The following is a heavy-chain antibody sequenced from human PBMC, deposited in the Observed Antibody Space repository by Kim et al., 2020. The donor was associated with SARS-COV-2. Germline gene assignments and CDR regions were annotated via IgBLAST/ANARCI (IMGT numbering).Heavy chain of an antibody. CDR3: ARGEVMITFGGVAYYYGLDV. J-gene: IGHJ6*02. Sequence: GESLKISCKGSGYSFTSYWITWVRQMPGKGLEWMGRIAPSDSYTNYSPSFQGHVIISTDKSINTAYLQWSSLKASDTAMYYCARGEVMITFGGVAYYYGLDVWGQGTTVTVSS. D-gene: IGHD3-16*01. CDR1: GYSFTSYW. CDR2: IAPSDSYT. V-gene: IGHV5-10-1*01.